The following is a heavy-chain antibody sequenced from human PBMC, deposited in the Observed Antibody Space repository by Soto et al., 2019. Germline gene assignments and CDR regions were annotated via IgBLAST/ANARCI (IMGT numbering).Heavy chain of an antibody. V-gene: IGHV1-69*13. CDR2: IIPIFGTA. CDR1: GGTFSSYA. J-gene: IGHJ6*02. CDR3: ARGRLTKPDEDYGMDV. D-gene: IGHD2-8*01. Sequence: SVKVSCKASGGTFSSYAISWVRQAPGHGLEWMGGIIPIFGTANYAQKFQGRVTITADESTSTAYMELISLRSEDTAVYYCARGRLTKPDEDYGMDVWGQGTTVTVSS.